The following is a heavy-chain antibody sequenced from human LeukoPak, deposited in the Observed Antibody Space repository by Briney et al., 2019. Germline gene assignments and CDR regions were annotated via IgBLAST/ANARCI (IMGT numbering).Heavy chain of an antibody. CDR3: TRDRAPIVVGPVNY. D-gene: IGHD2-15*01. Sequence: PGGSLRLSCTASGFTFGDYAMSWVRQAPGKGLEWVGFIRSKAYGGTTEYAASVKGRFTISRDDSKSIAYLQMNSLKTEDTAVYYCTRDRAPIVVGPVNYWGQGTLVTVSS. CDR1: GFTFGDYA. CDR2: IRSKAYGGTT. V-gene: IGHV3-49*04. J-gene: IGHJ4*02.